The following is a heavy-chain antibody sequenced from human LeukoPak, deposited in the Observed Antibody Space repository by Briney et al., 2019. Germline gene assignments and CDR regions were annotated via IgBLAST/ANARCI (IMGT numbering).Heavy chain of an antibody. Sequence: GGSLRLSCAASGFTFSDNAMTWVRLAPGKGLEWVSTISGRGGSAFYADSVKGRFTVSRDNSKNTLFLQMNSLRAKDTAIYYCAKRVLCQSWGQGTLVTVSS. CDR2: ISGRGGSA. CDR1: GFTFSDNA. CDR3: AKRVLCQS. D-gene: IGHD2-8*01. V-gene: IGHV3-23*01. J-gene: IGHJ5*02.